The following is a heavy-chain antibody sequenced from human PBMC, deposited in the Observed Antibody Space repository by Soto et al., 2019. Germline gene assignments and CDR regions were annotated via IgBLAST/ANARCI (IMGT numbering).Heavy chain of an antibody. V-gene: IGHV3-33*01. CDR1: GFTFSSYG. Sequence: QVQLVESGGGVVQPGRSLRLSCAASGFTFSSYGMHWVRQAPGKGLEWVAVIWYDGSNKYYADSVKGRFTISRDNSKNPLYLQMNSLRAADTAVYYCARESKRGYGLYWGQGTLVTVSS. J-gene: IGHJ4*02. CDR3: ARESKRGYGLY. CDR2: IWYDGSNK. D-gene: IGHD5-18*01.